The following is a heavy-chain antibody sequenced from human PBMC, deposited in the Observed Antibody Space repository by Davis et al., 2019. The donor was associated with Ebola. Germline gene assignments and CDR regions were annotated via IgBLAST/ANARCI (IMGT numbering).Heavy chain of an antibody. CDR1: GFTFSSSW. J-gene: IGHJ4*02. Sequence: GESLKISCAASGFTFSSSWMSWVRQAPGKGLEWVSAISGSGGSTYYADSVKGRFTISRDNSKNTLYLQMNSLKTEDTAVYYCIRPGIAVAGPDYWGQGTLVTVSS. V-gene: IGHV3-23*01. CDR3: IRPGIAVAGPDY. CDR2: ISGSGGST. D-gene: IGHD6-19*01.